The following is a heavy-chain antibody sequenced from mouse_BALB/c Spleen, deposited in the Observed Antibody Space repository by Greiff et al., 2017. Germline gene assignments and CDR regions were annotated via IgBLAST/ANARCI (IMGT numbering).Heavy chain of an antibody. J-gene: IGHJ3*01. Sequence: EVQLMESGGGLVKPGGSLKLSCAASGFTFSDYYMYWVRQTPEKRLEWVATISDGGSYTYYPDSVKGRFTISRDNAKNNLYLQMSSLKSEDTAMYYCARDGAGTWFAYWGQGTLVTVSA. D-gene: IGHD3-3*01. CDR2: ISDGGSYT. CDR3: ARDGAGTWFAY. CDR1: GFTFSDYY. V-gene: IGHV5-4*02.